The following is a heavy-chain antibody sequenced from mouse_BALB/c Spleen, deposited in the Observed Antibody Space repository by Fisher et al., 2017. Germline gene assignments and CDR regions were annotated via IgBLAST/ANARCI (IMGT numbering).Heavy chain of an antibody. Sequence: KFKGKATFTVDTSSSTAYMQFNSLTSEDSAVYYCARRVGYDGYAMDYWGQGTSVTVSS. J-gene: IGHJ4*01. D-gene: IGHD2-14*01. V-gene: IGHV1S34*01. CDR3: ARRVGYDGYAMDY.